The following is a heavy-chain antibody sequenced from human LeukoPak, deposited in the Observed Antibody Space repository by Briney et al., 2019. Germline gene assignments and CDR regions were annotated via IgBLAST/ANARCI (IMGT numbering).Heavy chain of an antibody. D-gene: IGHD6-19*01. Sequence: PGGSLRLSCAASGFTFSTYSMNWVRQAPGKGLEWVSSISTSGGYIYHADSVKGRFTISRDNAKNSLYLQMNSLRADDTAVYYYARDLEGVAGTASTFDYWGQGTLVTVSS. J-gene: IGHJ4*02. CDR1: GFTFSTYS. CDR3: ARDLEGVAGTASTFDY. CDR2: ISTSGGYI. V-gene: IGHV3-21*01.